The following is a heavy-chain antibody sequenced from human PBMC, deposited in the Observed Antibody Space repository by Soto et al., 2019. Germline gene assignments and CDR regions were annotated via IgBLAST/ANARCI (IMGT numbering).Heavy chain of an antibody. J-gene: IGHJ6*03. CDR2: ISGSCGST. Sequence: GGSLRLSCATSGFTFSSYAMSWVRQAPGKGLEWVSAISGSCGSTYYADSVKVRFTISRDNSKNTLYLQMNSLRAEDTAVYYCAKDSVYYDFWSGYYEGYYYYMDVWGKGTTVTVS. CDR3: AKDSVYYDFWSGYYEGYYYYMDV. CDR1: GFTFSSYA. V-gene: IGHV3-23*01. D-gene: IGHD3-3*01.